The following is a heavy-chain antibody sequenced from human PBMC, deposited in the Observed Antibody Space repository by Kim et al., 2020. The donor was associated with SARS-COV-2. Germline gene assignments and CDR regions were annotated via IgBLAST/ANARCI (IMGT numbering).Heavy chain of an antibody. Sequence: GGSLRLSCAASGFTFSRYWMSWVRQAPGKGLEWVANINQDGGARYYVDSVKGRFTISRDNAKNSLSLQMSSLRVEDTAVYYCGRDMDVWGQGTTVIVSS. CDR1: GFTFSRYW. CDR2: INQDGGAR. V-gene: IGHV3-7*03. D-gene: IGHD3-10*01. J-gene: IGHJ6*02. CDR3: GRDMDV.